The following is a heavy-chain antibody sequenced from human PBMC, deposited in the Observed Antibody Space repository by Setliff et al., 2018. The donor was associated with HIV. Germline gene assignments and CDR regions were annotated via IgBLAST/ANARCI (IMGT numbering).Heavy chain of an antibody. D-gene: IGHD3-10*01. Sequence: PSETLSLTCTVSGGSISSSSYYWGWIRQPPGKGLEWIGSIYYSGSTYHNPSLKSRLTISVDTSKNQFSLKLSSVTAADTAVYYCARDYFGSLDYWGQGTLVTVSS. J-gene: IGHJ4*02. CDR3: ARDYFGSLDY. CDR2: IYYSGST. CDR1: GGSISSSSYY. V-gene: IGHV4-39*02.